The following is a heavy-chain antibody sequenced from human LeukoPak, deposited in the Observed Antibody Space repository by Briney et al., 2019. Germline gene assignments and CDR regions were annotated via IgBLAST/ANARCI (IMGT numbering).Heavy chain of an antibody. V-gene: IGHV1-18*01. CDR2: ISAYNGNT. CDR3: ARSTAQGTMIVVVNNFDY. Sequence: GASVKVSCKASGYTFTSYGISWVRQAPGQGLEWVGWISAYNGNTNYAQKLQGRITMTTDISTSTAYMELRSLRSDDTAVYYCARSTAQGTMIVVVNNFDYWGQGTLVTVSS. D-gene: IGHD3-22*01. CDR1: GYTFTSYG. J-gene: IGHJ4*02.